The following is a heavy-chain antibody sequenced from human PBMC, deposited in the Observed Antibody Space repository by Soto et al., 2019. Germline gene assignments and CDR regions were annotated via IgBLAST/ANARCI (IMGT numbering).Heavy chain of an antibody. CDR1: GGSFSGYY. Sequence: QVQLQQWGAGLLKPSETLSLTCAVYGGSFSGYYWSWIRQPPGKGLEWIGEINHSGSTNYNPSLKSRVTIAVDTSKTQFSLKLSSVTAADTAVYYCARGWGMVFDYWGQGTLVTVSS. D-gene: IGHD2-8*01. V-gene: IGHV4-34*01. CDR2: INHSGST. CDR3: ARGWGMVFDY. J-gene: IGHJ4*02.